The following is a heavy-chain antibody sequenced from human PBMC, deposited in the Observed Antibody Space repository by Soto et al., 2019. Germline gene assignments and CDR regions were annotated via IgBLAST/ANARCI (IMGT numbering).Heavy chain of an antibody. J-gene: IGHJ6*01. D-gene: IGHD2-15*01. CDR3: ATPLLARGGYFRKDV. Sequence: ASVKVSCKASGYTLTGYYMHWVRQAPGQGLEWMGWINPNSGGTNYAQKFQGRVTMTRDTSISTAYMELSRLKSDDTAVYYCATPLLARGGYFRKDVWRQGTTVIVSS. CDR1: GYTLTGYY. V-gene: IGHV1-2*02. CDR2: INPNSGGT.